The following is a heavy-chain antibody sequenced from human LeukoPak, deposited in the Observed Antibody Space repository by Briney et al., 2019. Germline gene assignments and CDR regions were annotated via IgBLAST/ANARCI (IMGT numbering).Heavy chain of an antibody. CDR3: TRGGDYGDYGSPHDY. CDR1: GYTFTSYD. Sequence: GASVKVSCKASGYTFTSYDITWVRQAPGQGLEWMGWVSAYNGNTNYAQKFQGRVTMTTDTSTNTAYMELTSLRSDDTAVYWCTRGGDYGDYGSPHDYWGQGTLVTVSS. D-gene: IGHD4-17*01. V-gene: IGHV1-18*01. CDR2: VSAYNGNT. J-gene: IGHJ4*02.